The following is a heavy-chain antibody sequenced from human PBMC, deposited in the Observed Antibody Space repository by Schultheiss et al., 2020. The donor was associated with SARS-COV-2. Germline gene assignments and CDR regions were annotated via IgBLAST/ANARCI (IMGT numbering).Heavy chain of an antibody. CDR2: ITGSGSDK. V-gene: IGHV3-23*01. D-gene: IGHD6-13*01. CDR1: GFTFSSYE. J-gene: IGHJ2*01. CDR3: AKGNTGYSSSWSPNWYFDL. Sequence: GWSLRLSCAASGFTFSSYEMNWVRQAPGKGLEWVSSITGSGSDKYYADSVKGRFTISRDNSKNTLYLQMNSLRAEDTAVYYCAKGNTGYSSSWSPNWYFDLWGRGTLVTVSS.